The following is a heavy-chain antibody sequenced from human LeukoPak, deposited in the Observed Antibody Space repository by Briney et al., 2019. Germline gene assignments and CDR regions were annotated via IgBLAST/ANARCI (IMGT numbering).Heavy chain of an antibody. D-gene: IGHD3-22*01. CDR2: ISYTGST. V-gene: IGHV4-59*08. J-gene: IGHJ4*02. Sequence: SETLSLTCTVSGDSLSSYYWSCVRGPPGRGLEGSGYISYTGSTNYNPSLKSRVTISLDTSKNQFSLKLNSVTAADTAVYYCARSSYYDRSGYQFDSWGQGALVSVSS. CDR1: GDSLSSYY. CDR3: ARSSYYDRSGYQFDS.